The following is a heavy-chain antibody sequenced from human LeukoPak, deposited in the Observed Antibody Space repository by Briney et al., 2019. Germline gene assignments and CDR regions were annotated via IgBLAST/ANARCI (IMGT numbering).Heavy chain of an antibody. V-gene: IGHV3-23*01. CDR1: GFTFSSYA. CDR3: AKTYYCDSSGHDAFDI. D-gene: IGHD3-22*01. J-gene: IGHJ3*02. CDR2: ISGSGGST. Sequence: AGGSLRLSCAASGFTFSSYAMSWVRQAPGKGLEWVSAISGSGGSTYYADSVKGRFTISRDNSKNTLYLQMNSLRAEDTAVYYCAKTYYCDSSGHDAFDIWGQGTMVTVSS.